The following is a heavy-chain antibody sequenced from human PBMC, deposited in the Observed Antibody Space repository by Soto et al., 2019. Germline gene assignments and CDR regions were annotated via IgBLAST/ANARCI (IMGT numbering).Heavy chain of an antibody. V-gene: IGHV4-31*03. J-gene: IGHJ4*01. CDR2: LYFSGST. D-gene: IGHD2-21*01. CDR3: VSERQIAPGLPRNFFDV. Sequence: QVQLQESGPGLVKPSQTLSLTCTVSGLGITTGGFYWAWIRQQPGKGLEWIGHLYFSGSTYFNPSLGSRISMSVDASRNQISLKLESVSAADTALYSCVSERQIAPGLPRNFFDVWGHGILVTVSS. CDR1: GLGITTGGFY.